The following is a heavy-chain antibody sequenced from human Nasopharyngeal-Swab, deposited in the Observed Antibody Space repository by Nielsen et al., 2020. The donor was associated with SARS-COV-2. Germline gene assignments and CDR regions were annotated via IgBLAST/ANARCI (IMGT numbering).Heavy chain of an antibody. D-gene: IGHD6-19*01. Sequence: ASVKVSCKASGYTFTSYAMHWVRQAPGQRLEWMGWINAGNGNTKYSQKFQGRVTITRDTSASTAYMELSSLRSEDTAVYYCARDSSRAVAGLDYWGQGTLVTVSS. V-gene: IGHV1-3*01. CDR2: INAGNGNT. J-gene: IGHJ4*02. CDR3: ARDSSRAVAGLDY. CDR1: GYTFTSYA.